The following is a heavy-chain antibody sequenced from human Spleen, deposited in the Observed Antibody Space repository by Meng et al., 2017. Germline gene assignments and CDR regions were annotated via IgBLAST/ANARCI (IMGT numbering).Heavy chain of an antibody. CDR1: DYTFPGYG. CDR3: ARGTPGRSYSDY. CDR2: HGAHDGDK. D-gene: IGHD3-10*01. V-gene: IGHV1-18*01. Sequence: QVQLVQSGAEVKKTGDSVKVTCKASDYTFPGYGVSWVWQAHGQALEWMAWHGAHDGDKSHAPKFQGRVTVSADRPTATAYMELRSLRSDDTAVYYCARGTPGRSYSDYWGQGTLVTVSS. J-gene: IGHJ4*02.